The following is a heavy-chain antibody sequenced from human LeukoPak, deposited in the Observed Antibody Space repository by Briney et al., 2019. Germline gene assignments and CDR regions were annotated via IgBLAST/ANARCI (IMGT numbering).Heavy chain of an antibody. CDR2: INPNSGGT. V-gene: IGHV1-2*02. J-gene: IGHJ4*02. D-gene: IGHD3-10*01. Sequence: GASVKVSCKASGYTFTGYYMHWVRQAPGQGLEWMGWINPNSGGTNYAQKFQGRVTMTRDTSISTAYMELSRLRSDDTAAYYCARDLGSYGSGSYYRDYWGQGTLVTVSS. CDR3: ARDLGSYGSGSYYRDY. CDR1: GYTFTGYY.